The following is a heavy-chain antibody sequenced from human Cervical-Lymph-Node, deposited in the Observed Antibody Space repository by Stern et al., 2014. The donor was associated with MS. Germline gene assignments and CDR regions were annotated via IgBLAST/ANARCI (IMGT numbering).Heavy chain of an antibody. Sequence: QLQLQESGPGLVKPSETLSLTCPVSGGSISSYYWRWIRQPPGKGLEWIWYIYYSGSTNYNHSITSRVTISATPSKTQYYLKLSSVTAADTAVYYCARVGGQWLSLIDPWGQGTLVTVSS. D-gene: IGHD6-19*01. CDR3: ARVGGQWLSLIDP. CDR2: IYYSGST. V-gene: IGHV4-59*01. CDR1: GGSISSYY. J-gene: IGHJ5*02.